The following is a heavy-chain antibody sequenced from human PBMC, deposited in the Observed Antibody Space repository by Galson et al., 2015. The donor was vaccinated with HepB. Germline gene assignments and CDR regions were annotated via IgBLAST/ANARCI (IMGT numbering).Heavy chain of an antibody. D-gene: IGHD3-16*01. CDR1: GYTFTTYG. V-gene: IGHV1-18*01. CDR3: ARGGMATRGGPTFDY. Sequence: SVKVSCKASGYTFTTYGINWLRQAPGQGLERMGRISTYNGNTNYAQKFQGRVTMTTDTSTNIAFMELRSLRSDDGAMYYCARGGMATRGGPTFDYWGQGTLVTVSS. J-gene: IGHJ4*02. CDR2: ISTYNGNT.